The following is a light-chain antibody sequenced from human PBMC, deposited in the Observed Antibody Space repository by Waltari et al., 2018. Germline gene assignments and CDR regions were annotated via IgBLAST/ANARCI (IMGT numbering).Light chain of an antibody. CDR3: CSYAGSSLFV. V-gene: IGLV2-11*01. Sequence: QSALTQPRSVSGSPGPSVTIPCTGTSPDVGDYNYCSWYQHHPGKTPKVMIFDVTKRPSGVTDRFSGSKSGNTASLTISGLQAEDEADYFCCSYAGSSLFVFGTGTKVTVL. CDR1: SPDVGDYNY. J-gene: IGLJ1*01. CDR2: DVT.